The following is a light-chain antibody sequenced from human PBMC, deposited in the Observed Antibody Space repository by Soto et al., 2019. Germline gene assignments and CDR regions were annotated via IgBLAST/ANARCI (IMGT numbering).Light chain of an antibody. CDR2: DVS. Sequence: QSVLTQPASVSGSPGQSITISCTGTSSDVGCYNYVSWYQQHPGKAPKLMIYDVSNRPSGVSNRFSGSKSVSTASLTISGLQDEDEADYYCSSYTSSSTLGVFGTGTKLTVL. V-gene: IGLV2-14*01. J-gene: IGLJ1*01. CDR1: SSDVGCYNY. CDR3: SSYTSSSTLGV.